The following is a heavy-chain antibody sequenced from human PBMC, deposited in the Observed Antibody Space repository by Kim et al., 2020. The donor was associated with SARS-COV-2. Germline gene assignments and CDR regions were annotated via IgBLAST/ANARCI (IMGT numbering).Heavy chain of an antibody. D-gene: IGHD3-10*01. J-gene: IGHJ5*02. CDR3: ATHPAPKVLWFGESRYNWFVP. CDR1: GYSFTSYW. CDR2: IDPSDSYT. V-gene: IGHV5-10-1*01. Sequence: GESLKISCKGSGYSFTSYWISWVRQMPGKGLEWMGRIDPSDSYTNYSPSFQGHVTISADKSISTAYLQWSSLKASDTAMYYCATHPAPKVLWFGESRYNWFVPWGQATLVTVSS.